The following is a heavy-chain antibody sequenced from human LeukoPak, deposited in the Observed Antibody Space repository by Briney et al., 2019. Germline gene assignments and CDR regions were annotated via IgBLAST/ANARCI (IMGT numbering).Heavy chain of an antibody. V-gene: IGHV1-2*02. CDR2: INLNSGGT. CDR3: AGSDYGDYFYY. CDR1: GYTFTFYY. J-gene: IGHJ4*02. D-gene: IGHD3-16*01. Sequence: GASVTLSFTSSGYTFTFYYMHWARQPPGQGQERKGCINLNSGGTNYAQKLQGRVTMTRDTSISTAYMEQSRLRSDDTAVYYCAGSDYGDYFYYWGQGTLVTVSS.